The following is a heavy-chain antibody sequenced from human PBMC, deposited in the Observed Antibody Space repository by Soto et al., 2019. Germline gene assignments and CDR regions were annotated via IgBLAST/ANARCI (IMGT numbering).Heavy chain of an antibody. J-gene: IGHJ4*02. D-gene: IGHD3-10*01. CDR1: GYTFTSYA. Sequence: QVQLVQSGAEAKKPGASVKVSCKASGYTFTSYAMHWVRQAPGQRLEWMGWINPDNGNTKYSQKFQGRVTITRDTSATTAYMDRSSLRSEDTAVYYCASARVRGMTNYVDYWGQGTLVTVSS. CDR2: INPDNGNT. V-gene: IGHV1-3*01. CDR3: ASARVRGMTNYVDY.